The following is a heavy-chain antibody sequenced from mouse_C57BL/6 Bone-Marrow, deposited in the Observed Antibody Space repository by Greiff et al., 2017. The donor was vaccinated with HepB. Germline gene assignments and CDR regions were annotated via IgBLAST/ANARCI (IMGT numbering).Heavy chain of an antibody. Sequence: VQLQQSGAELVKPGASVKLSCKASGYTFTSYWMQWVKQRPGQGLEWIGEIDPSDSYTNYNQKFKGKATLTVDTSSSTAYMQLSSLTSEDSAVYYCARSGSSSSYWGQGTRVTVSA. CDR3: ARSGSSSSY. CDR1: GYTFTSYW. J-gene: IGHJ3*01. V-gene: IGHV1-50*01. D-gene: IGHD1-1*01. CDR2: IDPSDSYT.